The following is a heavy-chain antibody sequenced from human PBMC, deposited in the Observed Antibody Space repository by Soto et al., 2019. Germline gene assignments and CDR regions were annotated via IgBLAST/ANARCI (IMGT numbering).Heavy chain of an antibody. CDR1: GGTFSSDS. J-gene: IGHJ4*02. Sequence: QVQLVQSGAEVKKPGSSVKVSCKASGGTFSSDSFSWVRQAPGQGLEWMGGIIPMFDTPIYAQKFQDRDTITADESTSTAYMQLSSLRSGDTAVYYCARSGGLYREFNYWGQGSLWSVSS. CDR3: ARSGGLYREFNY. CDR2: IIPMFDTP. V-gene: IGHV1-69*12. D-gene: IGHD2-15*01.